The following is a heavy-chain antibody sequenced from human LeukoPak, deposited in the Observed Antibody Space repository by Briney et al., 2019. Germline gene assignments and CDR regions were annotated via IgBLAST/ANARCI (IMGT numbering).Heavy chain of an antibody. Sequence: GGSLRLSCAASGFTFSSYSMNWVRQAPGKGLEWVSSISSSSSYIYYADSVKGRFTISRDNAKNSLYLQMNSLRAEDTAVYYCARGGMIVVVPDYWGQGTLVIVSS. V-gene: IGHV3-21*01. J-gene: IGHJ4*02. D-gene: IGHD3-22*01. CDR1: GFTFSSYS. CDR2: ISSSSSYI. CDR3: ARGGMIVVVPDY.